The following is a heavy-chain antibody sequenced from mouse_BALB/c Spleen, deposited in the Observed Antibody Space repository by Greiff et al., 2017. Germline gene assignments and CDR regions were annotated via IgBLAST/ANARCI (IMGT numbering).Heavy chain of an antibody. CDR3: ARVDEGAMDY. CDR2: INSNGGST. J-gene: IGHJ4*01. CDR1: GFTFSSYY. V-gene: IGHV5-6-2*01. Sequence: EVQLVESGGGLVKLGGSLKLSCAASGFTFSSYYMSWVRQTPEKRLELVAAINSNGGSTYYPDSVKGRFTISRDNAKNTLYLQMSSLKSEDTAMYYCARVDEGAMDYWGQGTSVTVSS.